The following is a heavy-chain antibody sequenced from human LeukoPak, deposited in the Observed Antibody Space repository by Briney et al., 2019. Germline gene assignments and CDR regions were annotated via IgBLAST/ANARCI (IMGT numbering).Heavy chain of an antibody. Sequence: GASVKVSCKASGGTFSSYAISWVRQAPGQGLEWMGGIIPIFGTANYAQKFQGRVTITADESTSTAYMELSSLRSEDTAVYYCARESTVVTPLYYYYYYGMDVWGQGTTVTVSS. CDR1: GGTFSSYA. V-gene: IGHV1-69*13. CDR3: ARESTVVTPLYYYYYYGMDV. J-gene: IGHJ6*02. D-gene: IGHD4-23*01. CDR2: IIPIFGTA.